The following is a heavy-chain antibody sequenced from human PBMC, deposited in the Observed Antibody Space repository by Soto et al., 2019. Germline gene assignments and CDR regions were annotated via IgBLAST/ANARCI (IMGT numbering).Heavy chain of an antibody. Sequence: ASVNVSCKASGYTFTSYGISWVRQTPGQGLEWMGWISAYNGNTNYAQKLQGRVTMTTDTSTSTAYMELRSLRSDDTAVYYCARDPLRGWQQLVLVHYYGMDVWGQGTTVTVSS. V-gene: IGHV1-18*01. CDR2: ISAYNGNT. CDR1: GYTFTSYG. D-gene: IGHD6-13*01. CDR3: ARDPLRGWQQLVLVHYYGMDV. J-gene: IGHJ6*02.